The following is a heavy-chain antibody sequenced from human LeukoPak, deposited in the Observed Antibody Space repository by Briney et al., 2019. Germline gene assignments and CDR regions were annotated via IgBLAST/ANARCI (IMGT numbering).Heavy chain of an antibody. CDR3: AKDPSTETTHWFDL. CDR1: GGSISSGDYY. Sequence: SETLSLTCTVSGGSISSGDYYWSWLPPHQGKGLEWHGYFYYSGSSYYTPSLKRRVTIYVYTSKNPFSLTPSSASAAAMALYYCAKDPSTETTHWFDLWGQKTLVTVSS. J-gene: IGHJ5*02. V-gene: IGHV4-31*03. D-gene: IGHD1-1*01. CDR2: FYYSGSS.